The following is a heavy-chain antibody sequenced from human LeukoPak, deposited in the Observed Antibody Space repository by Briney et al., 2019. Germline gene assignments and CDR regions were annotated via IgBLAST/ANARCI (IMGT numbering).Heavy chain of an antibody. CDR3: ARHPLPQYSGYDLYYYYGMDV. D-gene: IGHD5-12*01. CDR2: IYYSGST. V-gene: IGHV4-59*08. CDR1: GGSISSYY. Sequence: SETLSLTCTVSGGSISSYYWSWIRQPPGKGLEWIGYIYYSGSTNYNPSLKSRVTISVDTSKNQFSLKLSSVTAADTAVYYCARHPLPQYSGYDLYYYYGMDVWGQGTTVTVSS. J-gene: IGHJ6*02.